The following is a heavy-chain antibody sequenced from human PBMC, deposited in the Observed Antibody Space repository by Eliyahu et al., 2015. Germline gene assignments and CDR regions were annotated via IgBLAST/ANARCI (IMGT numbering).Heavy chain of an antibody. J-gene: IGHJ4*02. CDR2: IYYSGST. CDR3: ARGGDGYKNSHYFDY. V-gene: IGHV4-59*01. Sequence: QVQLQESGPGLVKPSETLSLTCTVSGGSISSYYWSWIRQPPGKGLEWIGYIYYSGSTNYNPSLKSRVTISVDTSKNQFSLKLSSVTAADTAVYYCARGGDGYKNSHYFDYWGQGTLVTVSS. CDR1: GGSISSYY. D-gene: IGHD5-24*01.